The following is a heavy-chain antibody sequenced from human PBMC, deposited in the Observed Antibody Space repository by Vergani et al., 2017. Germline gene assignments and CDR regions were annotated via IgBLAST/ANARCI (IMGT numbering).Heavy chain of an antibody. D-gene: IGHD2-21*01. CDR2: IKSNADGGSA. J-gene: IGHJ6*03. CDR1: EFTFSDVW. V-gene: IGHV3-15*01. CDR3: TAEKEVAFYYSYYHMDV. Sequence: EGQLVESGGGLVKPGGSLRLSCAASEFTFSDVWMSWVRQAPGKGLEWVARIKSNADGGSADYAASVKGRFIISRDDSKNFLYLQMNSLKIEDTDLYFWTAEKEVAFYYSYYHMDVWGKGTTVTVAS.